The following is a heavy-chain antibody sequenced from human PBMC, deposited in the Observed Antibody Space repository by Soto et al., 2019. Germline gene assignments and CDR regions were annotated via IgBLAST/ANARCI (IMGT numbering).Heavy chain of an antibody. CDR1: GGSFSGHY. Sequence: QVQLQQWGAGLLKPSETLSLTCAVYGGSFSGHYWSWIRQPPGKGLEWIGEINHSGSTNYNPALRSRVGISVDTSENQFSLKVFSATAAVPAVYYCAKSRDGYNPLDSWGQGSLVTVSS. D-gene: IGHD5-18*01. V-gene: IGHV4-34*01. CDR2: INHSGST. CDR3: AKSRDGYNPLDS. J-gene: IGHJ4*02.